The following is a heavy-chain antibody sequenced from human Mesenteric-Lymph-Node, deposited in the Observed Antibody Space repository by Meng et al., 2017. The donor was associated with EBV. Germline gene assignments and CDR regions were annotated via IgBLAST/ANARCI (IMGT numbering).Heavy chain of an antibody. CDR1: GYTFASYG. CDR2: ISVFNGDT. J-gene: IGHJ5*02. D-gene: IGHD3-9*01. V-gene: IGHV1-18*01. Sequence: RLVKSALEVNKPGASWKVACNAFGYTFASYGISWVRQAPGQGLEWMGWISVFNGDTNYAQNFQGRLTLTTDTSTATAYMELRSLRSDDTAVYYCVRSRRLFDWLPVQPSWGQGTLVTVSS. CDR3: VRSRRLFDWLPVQPS.